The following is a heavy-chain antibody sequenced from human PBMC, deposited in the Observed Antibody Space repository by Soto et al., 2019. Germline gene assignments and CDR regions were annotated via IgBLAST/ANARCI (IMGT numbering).Heavy chain of an antibody. CDR2: ISGSAGST. CDR3: AKDAGRYCTSASCAAFPLLDY. Sequence: EVQVLESGGGLVQPGGSLRLSCAASGFAFSSYAMSWVRQAPGKGLEWVSSISGSAGSTYYAESVKGRFTVSRDNSKDTLYLQMNRLTVEDTAIYYCAKDAGRYCTSASCAAFPLLDYWGQGALVTVSS. D-gene: IGHD2-2*01. J-gene: IGHJ4*02. CDR1: GFAFSSYA. V-gene: IGHV3-23*01.